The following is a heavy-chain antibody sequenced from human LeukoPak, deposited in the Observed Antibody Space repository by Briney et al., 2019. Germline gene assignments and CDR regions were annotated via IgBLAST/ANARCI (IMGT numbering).Heavy chain of an antibody. CDR2: IYYSGST. CDR1: GGSISSYY. CDR3: AAEYGSGEYGMDV. D-gene: IGHD3-10*01. J-gene: IGHJ6*02. Sequence: SETLSLTCTVSGGSISSYYCSWIWQPPGQGLEWIGYIYYSGSTNYNPSLKTRVTISIDTSKNQFSLKLSSVTAADTAIYYCAAEYGSGEYGMDVWGRGTTVTVSS. V-gene: IGHV4-59*01.